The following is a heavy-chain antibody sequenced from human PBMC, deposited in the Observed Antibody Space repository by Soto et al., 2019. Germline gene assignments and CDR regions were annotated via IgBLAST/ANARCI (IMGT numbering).Heavy chain of an antibody. D-gene: IGHD2-2*01. V-gene: IGHV3-23*01. CDR1: GITFSNYA. Sequence: EVQLLESGGGLVQPGGSLRLSCAASGITFSNYAMSWVRQAPGKGLEWVSVISGSGGRTHYADSVKGRFTISSDNSKNTLYLQMNSLRAEDTAVYYCAKGEYQYLRSDYFDYWGQGTLVTVSS. J-gene: IGHJ4*02. CDR2: ISGSGGRT. CDR3: AKGEYQYLRSDYFDY.